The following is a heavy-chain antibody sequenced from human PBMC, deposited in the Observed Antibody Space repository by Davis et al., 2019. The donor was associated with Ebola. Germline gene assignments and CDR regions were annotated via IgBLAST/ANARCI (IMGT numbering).Heavy chain of an antibody. D-gene: IGHD1-14*01. V-gene: IGHV1-58*02. CDR2: IVVGSGST. CDR1: GFTFSSSG. Sequence: AASVKVSCKASGFTFSSSGMQWVRQARGQRLEWMGGIVVGSGSTTYAQKFRERLTMTRDMSTSTVYMEVSRLRFEDTAVYYCAASAGTVGKFDFWGQGTLVTVSS. CDR3: AASAGTVGKFDF. J-gene: IGHJ4*02.